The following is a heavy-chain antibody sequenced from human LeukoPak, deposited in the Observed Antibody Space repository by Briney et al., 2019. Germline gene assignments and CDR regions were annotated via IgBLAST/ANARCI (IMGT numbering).Heavy chain of an antibody. CDR2: INPSGGST. CDR1: GYTFTSYY. CDR3: ARTHSSGWYAWFDP. J-gene: IGHJ5*02. V-gene: IGHV1-46*01. Sequence: GASVKVSCKASGYTFTSYYIHWVRQAPGQGLEWMGIINPSGGSTNYAQKFQGRVTMTTDTSTSTAYMELRSLRSDDTAVYYCARTHSSGWYAWFDPWGQGTLVTVSS. D-gene: IGHD6-19*01.